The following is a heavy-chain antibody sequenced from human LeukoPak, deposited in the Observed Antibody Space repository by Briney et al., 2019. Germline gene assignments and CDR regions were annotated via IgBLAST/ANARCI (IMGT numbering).Heavy chain of an antibody. V-gene: IGHV4-59*01. CDR1: GGSISSDC. CDR3: ARDPGAIGAALDY. D-gene: IGHD6-13*01. Sequence: SETLPLTCTVSGGSISSDCWSWIRQPPGKGLEWIGYIYNSGNTKYNPSLKSRVTISLDTSKSQFSLRLSSVTAADTAGYYCARDPGAIGAALDYWGQGTLVTVSS. J-gene: IGHJ4*02. CDR2: IYNSGNT.